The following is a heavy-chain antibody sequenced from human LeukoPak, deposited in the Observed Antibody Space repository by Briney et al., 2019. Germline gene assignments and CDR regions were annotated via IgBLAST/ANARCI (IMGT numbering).Heavy chain of an antibody. CDR3: ARDLSYSNYPSDRFDP. V-gene: IGHV1-18*04. D-gene: IGHD4-11*01. CDR1: GYTFTNYG. J-gene: IGHJ5*02. CDR2: ISTYNGNT. Sequence: ASVKVSCKASGYTFTNYGISWVRQAPGQGLEWMGWISTYNGNTNYAQKLQGRVTMTTDTSTSTAYMELRSLRSDDTAVYYCARDLSYSNYPSDRFDPWGQGTLVTVSS.